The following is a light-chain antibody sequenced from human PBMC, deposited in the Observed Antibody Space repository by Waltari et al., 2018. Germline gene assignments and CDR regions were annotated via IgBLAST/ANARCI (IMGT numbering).Light chain of an antibody. J-gene: IGKJ4*01. CDR1: QTVSSN. V-gene: IGKV3-15*01. Sequence: EIVMTQSPATLSVSPGERVTLSCRASQTVSSNLAWYQQNLGQAPRLLIYDASTRATGVPDRFSGSGSGTDFTLKISRVEPEDVGVYYCMQSTKDLTFGGGTKVEIK. CDR3: MQSTKDLT. CDR2: DAS.